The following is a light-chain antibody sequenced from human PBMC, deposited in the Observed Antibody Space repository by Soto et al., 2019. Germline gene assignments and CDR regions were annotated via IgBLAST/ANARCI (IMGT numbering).Light chain of an antibody. Sequence: QSALTQPASVSGSPGQSITISCTGTSSDIGGYNFVSWYQQHPGKAPKLMIYDVTNRPPGLSDRFSGSKSGNTASLTISGLRAEDEADYYCSSYTTSSTLVFGGGTKVTVL. J-gene: IGLJ3*02. CDR2: DVT. CDR1: SSDIGGYNF. CDR3: SSYTTSSTLV. V-gene: IGLV2-14*03.